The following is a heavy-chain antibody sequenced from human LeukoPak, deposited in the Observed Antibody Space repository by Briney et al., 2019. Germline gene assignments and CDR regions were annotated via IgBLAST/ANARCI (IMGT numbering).Heavy chain of an antibody. Sequence: SETLSLTCTVSGGSISSYYWSWIRQPPGKGLEWIGYIYYSGSTNYNPSLKSRVTISVDTSKNQFSLKLSSVTAADTAVYYCARVNSGWYEHGYWGQGTLVTVSS. CDR2: IYYSGST. J-gene: IGHJ4*02. D-gene: IGHD6-19*01. CDR1: GGSISSYY. CDR3: ARVNSGWYEHGY. V-gene: IGHV4-59*01.